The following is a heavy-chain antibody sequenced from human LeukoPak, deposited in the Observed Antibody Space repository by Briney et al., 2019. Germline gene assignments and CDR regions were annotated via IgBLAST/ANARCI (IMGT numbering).Heavy chain of an antibody. J-gene: IGHJ3*02. V-gene: IGHV4-4*07. Sequence: SETLSLTCTVSGGSISSYYWSWIRQPAGKGLEWIGRIYTSGSTNYNPSLKSRVTMSVDTSKNQFSLKLSSVTAADTAVYYCARVVVRGVHDAFDIWGQGTMVTVSS. CDR2: IYTSGST. D-gene: IGHD3-10*01. CDR3: ARVVVRGVHDAFDI. CDR1: GGSISSYY.